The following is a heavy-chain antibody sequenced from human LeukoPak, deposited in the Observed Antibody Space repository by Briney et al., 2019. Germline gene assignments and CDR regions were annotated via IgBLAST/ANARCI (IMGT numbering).Heavy chain of an antibody. Sequence: SETLSLTCTVSGYSISSGYYWGWIRQPPGKGLEWIRSIYHSGSTYYNPSLKSRVTISVDTSKNQFSLKLSSVTAADTAVYYCARVFEEEVDYWGQGTLVTVSS. CDR1: GYSISSGYY. V-gene: IGHV4-38-2*02. CDR3: ARVFEEEVDY. CDR2: IYHSGST. J-gene: IGHJ4*02.